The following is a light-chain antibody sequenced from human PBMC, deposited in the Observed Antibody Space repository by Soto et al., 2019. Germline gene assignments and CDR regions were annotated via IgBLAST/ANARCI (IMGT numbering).Light chain of an antibody. J-gene: IGLJ2*01. CDR3: SSVTSSNTYVV. Sequence: QSVLTQPASVSGSPGQSITISCTGTSSDIGGYNYVSWYQQHPGKAPKLMIYDVSNRPSGVSNRFSGSKSGNTASLTISGLQAEDEADYYCSSVTSSNTYVVLGGGTKVTVL. CDR2: DVS. CDR1: SSDIGGYNY. V-gene: IGLV2-14*01.